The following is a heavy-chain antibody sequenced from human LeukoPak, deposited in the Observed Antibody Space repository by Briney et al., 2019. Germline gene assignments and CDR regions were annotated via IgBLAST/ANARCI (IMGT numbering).Heavy chain of an antibody. CDR1: GGSISSYY. CDR3: ARDPRYGSGSLFDY. J-gene: IGHJ4*02. D-gene: IGHD3-10*01. Sequence: PSETLSLTCTVSGGSISSYYWGWIRQPPGKGLEWIGSIYHSGSTYYNPSLKSRVTISVDTSKNQFSLKLSSVTAADTAVYYCARDPRYGSGSLFDYWGQGTLVTVSS. V-gene: IGHV4-38-2*02. CDR2: IYHSGST.